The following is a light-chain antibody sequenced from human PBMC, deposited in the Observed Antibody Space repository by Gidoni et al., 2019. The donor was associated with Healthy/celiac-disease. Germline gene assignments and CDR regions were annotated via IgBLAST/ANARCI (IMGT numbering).Light chain of an antibody. J-gene: IGKJ4*01. CDR1: QDISNR. CDR2: DAS. Sequence: DIQMTQSPSSLSVSVGDRVTITCQASQDISNRLNWYQQKPGKAPKLLIYDASNLETGVPSRFSGSGSGTDFTFTISSLQPDDVATYYCQQYDSLPLAFGGGTKVEIK. CDR3: QQYDSLPLA. V-gene: IGKV1-33*01.